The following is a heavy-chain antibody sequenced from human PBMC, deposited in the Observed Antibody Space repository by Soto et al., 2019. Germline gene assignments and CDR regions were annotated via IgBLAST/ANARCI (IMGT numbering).Heavy chain of an antibody. Sequence: PSETLSLTCTVSGGSISSYYWSWIRQPPGKGLEWIGYIYYSGSTNYNPSLKSRVTISVDTSKNQFSLKLSSVTAADTAVYYCARVPISGSARAYWGQGTLVTVSS. CDR3: ARVPISGSARAY. CDR1: GGSISSYY. J-gene: IGHJ4*02. CDR2: IYYSGST. V-gene: IGHV4-59*01. D-gene: IGHD3-10*01.